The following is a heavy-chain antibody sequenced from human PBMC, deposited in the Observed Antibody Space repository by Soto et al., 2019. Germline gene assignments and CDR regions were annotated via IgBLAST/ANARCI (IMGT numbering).Heavy chain of an antibody. CDR1: GFMFSKYW. J-gene: IGHJ4*02. CDR2: IKQDGSEI. V-gene: IGHV3-7*01. D-gene: IGHD4-17*01. CDR3: ARDGDYYEFDY. Sequence: EVQLVESGGDLVQPGGSLSLSCTASGFMFSKYWMSWVRQAPGKGLEWVANIKQDGSEIYDVDSVKGRFTISRDNAKSSLYLQMNSLRAEDTAVYYCARDGDYYEFDYWGQGTLVTVSS.